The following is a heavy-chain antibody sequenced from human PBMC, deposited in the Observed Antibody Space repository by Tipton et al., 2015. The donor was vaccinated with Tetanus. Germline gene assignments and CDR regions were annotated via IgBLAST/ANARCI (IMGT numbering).Heavy chain of an antibody. J-gene: IGHJ3*02. V-gene: IGHV4-34*01. CDR3: ARRSYCSSSSCYDAFDI. Sequence: TLSLTCTVSGGSFSLYYWNWVRQSPGKGLEWIGEISHSGSSSYSPSLKSRVTISVDTSKNQFSLRLNSVTAADTAVYYCARRSYCSSSSCYDAFDIWGQGTMVTVSS. D-gene: IGHD2-2*01. CDR2: ISHSGSS. CDR1: GGSFSLYY.